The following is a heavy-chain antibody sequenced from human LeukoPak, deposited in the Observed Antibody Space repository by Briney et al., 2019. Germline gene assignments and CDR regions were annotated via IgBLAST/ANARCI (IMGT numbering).Heavy chain of an antibody. V-gene: IGHV4-38-2*02. J-gene: IGHJ4*02. CDR2: IYHSGST. CDR1: GYSISSGYY. Sequence: SETLSLTCAVSGYSISSGYYWGWLRQPPGKGLEWIGSIYHSGSTYYNPSLKSRVTISVDTSKNQFSLKLSSVTAADTAVYYCARDGAPSLGISDYWGQGTLVTVSS. D-gene: IGHD7-27*01. CDR3: ARDGAPSLGISDY.